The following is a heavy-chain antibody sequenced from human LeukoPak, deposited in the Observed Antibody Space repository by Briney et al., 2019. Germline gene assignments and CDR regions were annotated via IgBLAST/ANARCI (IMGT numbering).Heavy chain of an antibody. CDR1: GGTFSSYA. J-gene: IGHJ3*02. D-gene: IGHD3-22*01. V-gene: IGHV1-69*05. Sequence: SVKVSCKASGGTFSSYAISWVRQAPGQGLEWMGRIIPIFGTANYAQKFQGRVTITTDESTSTAYMELSSPISADTPAYYFSRDQTYYNVSSGPHACYICGEGTIVTVSS. CDR2: IIPIFGTA. CDR3: SRDQTYYNVSSGPHACYI.